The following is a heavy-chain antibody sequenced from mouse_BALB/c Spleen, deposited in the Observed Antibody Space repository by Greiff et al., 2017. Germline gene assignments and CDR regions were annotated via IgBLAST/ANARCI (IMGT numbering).Heavy chain of an antibody. D-gene: IGHD2-10*02. CDR3: ARRGEYGKMDY. CDR2: IWSGGST. V-gene: IGHV2-2*02. CDR1: GFSLTSYG. Sequence: QVQLKQSGPGLVQPSQSLSITCTVSGFSLTSYGVHWVRQSPGKGLEWLGVIWSGGSTDYNAAFISRLSISKDNSKSQVFFKMNSLQANDTAIYYCARRGEYGKMDYWGQGTSVTVSS. J-gene: IGHJ4*01.